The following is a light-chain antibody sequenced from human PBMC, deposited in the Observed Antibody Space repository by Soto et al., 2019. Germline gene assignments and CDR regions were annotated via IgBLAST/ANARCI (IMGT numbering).Light chain of an antibody. V-gene: IGLV2-11*01. CDR2: DVS. J-gene: IGLJ1*01. CDR1: SSNVGGYNY. Sequence: QSVLTQPRSVSGSHGQSVTLSCTGTSSNVGGYNYVSWYQQHPGKVPKLLIYDVSKRPSGVPDRFSGSKSGNTASLTISGLQAEDEADYYCCSYEGIYTSYVFGTGTKVTVL. CDR3: CSYEGIYTSYV.